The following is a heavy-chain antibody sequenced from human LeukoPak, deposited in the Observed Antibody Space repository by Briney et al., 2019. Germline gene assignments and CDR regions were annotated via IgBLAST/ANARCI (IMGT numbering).Heavy chain of an antibody. Sequence: GGSLRLSCAASGFTFSDYYMSWIRQAPGKGLEWVSYISSSGSTIYNADSVKGRFTISRDNAKNSLYLQMNSLRAEDTAVYYCARDAGIYDSSGYYQAGFDYWGQGTLVTVSS. CDR2: ISSSGSTI. J-gene: IGHJ4*02. CDR1: GFTFSDYY. D-gene: IGHD3-22*01. V-gene: IGHV3-11*01. CDR3: ARDAGIYDSSGYYQAGFDY.